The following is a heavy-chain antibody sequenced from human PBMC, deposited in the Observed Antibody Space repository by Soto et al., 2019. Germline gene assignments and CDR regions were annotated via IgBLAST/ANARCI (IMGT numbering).Heavy chain of an antibody. CDR1: GYTFTSYG. J-gene: IGHJ3*02. D-gene: IGHD3-9*01. CDR2: ISAYNGDT. V-gene: IGHV1-18*01. CDR3: ARGVDAINPKIAILTGYDDFDI. Sequence: QVQLVQSGAEVREPGASVKVSCKASGYTFTSYGITWVRQAPGQGLEGMGWISAYNGDTNYAQKLQGRVTMTTNTSTSSAYMELRRLRSEDTAVYYSARGVDAINPKIAILTGYDDFDIWGQGTMVTVSS.